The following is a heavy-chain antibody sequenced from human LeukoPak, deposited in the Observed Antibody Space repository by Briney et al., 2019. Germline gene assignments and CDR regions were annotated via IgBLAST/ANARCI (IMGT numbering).Heavy chain of an antibody. CDR1: GFTFSDSY. D-gene: IGHD5-12*01. CDR2: ISDSGSTI. J-gene: IGHJ4*02. CDR3: VRGRYAIDY. Sequence: GGSLRLSCAASGFTFSDSYMSWIRQAPGKGLEWVSYISDSGSTIYYADSVKGRLTISRDNAKNSLYLQMNSLRAEDTAVYYCVRGRYAIDYWGQGTLVTVSS. V-gene: IGHV3-11*01.